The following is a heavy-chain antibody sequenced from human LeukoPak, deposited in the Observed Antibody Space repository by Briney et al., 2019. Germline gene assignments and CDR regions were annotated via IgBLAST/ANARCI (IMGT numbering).Heavy chain of an antibody. Sequence: GGSLRLSCAASGFTFSTYGMHWVPHAPTKGREGVAFIRFDGSNKYYAESVRGRFTISRDNSKNTLYLQKNSMRPDITAVDYCARDLYPSDASGSYFGDYWGQGTLVTVSS. V-gene: IGHV3-30*02. J-gene: IGHJ4*02. D-gene: IGHD3-10*01. CDR3: ARDLYPSDASGSYFGDY. CDR1: GFTFSTYG. CDR2: IRFDGSNK.